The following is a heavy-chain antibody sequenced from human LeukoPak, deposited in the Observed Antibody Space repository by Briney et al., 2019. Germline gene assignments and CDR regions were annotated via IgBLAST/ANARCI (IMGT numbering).Heavy chain of an antibody. V-gene: IGHV1-69*05. CDR3: ARVSCRRSYSNSCYWFDP. CDR2: IIPIFGTA. CDR1: AGTFSSYA. Sequence: SVKVSCSASAGTFSSYAISWVRQAPGQGNELMGRIIPIFGTANYAQKFQGRVTITTDESTSTASMDLSSLISEDTAVYYCARVSCRRSYSNSCYWFDPWGQGTLVTVSP. J-gene: IGHJ5*02. D-gene: IGHD6-6*01.